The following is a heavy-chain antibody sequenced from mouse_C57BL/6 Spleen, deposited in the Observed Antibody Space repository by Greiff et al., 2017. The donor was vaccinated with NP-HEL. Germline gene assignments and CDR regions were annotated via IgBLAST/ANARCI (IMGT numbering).Heavy chain of an antibody. CDR1: GYAFSSYW. Sequence: VKLQESGAELVKPGASVKISCKASGYAFSSYWMNWVKQRPGKGLEWIGQIYPGDGDTNYNGKFKGKATLTADKSSSTAYMQLSSLTSEDSAVYFCARRRDSNSPYWYFDVWGTGTTVTVSS. CDR3: ARRRDSNSPYWYFDV. J-gene: IGHJ1*03. CDR2: IYPGDGDT. V-gene: IGHV1-80*01. D-gene: IGHD2-5*01.